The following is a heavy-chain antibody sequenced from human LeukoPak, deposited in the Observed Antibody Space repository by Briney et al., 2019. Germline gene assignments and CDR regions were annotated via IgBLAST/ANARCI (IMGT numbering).Heavy chain of an antibody. V-gene: IGHV3-11*04. D-gene: IGHD2-2*01. CDR3: ARDTRYCSSTSCPDY. CDR1: GFTFGDYY. CDR2: ISYSGSTI. Sequence: GGSLRLSCAASGFTFGDYYMSWIRQAPGKGLECVSYISYSGSTIYYGDSVKGRFTISRDNAKNSLYLQMNSLRAEDTAVYYCARDTRYCSSTSCPDYWGQGTLVTVSS. J-gene: IGHJ4*02.